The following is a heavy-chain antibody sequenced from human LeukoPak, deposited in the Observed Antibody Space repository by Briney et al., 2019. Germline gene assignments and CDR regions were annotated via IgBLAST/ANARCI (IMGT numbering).Heavy chain of an antibody. CDR3: ARATCGHASTSCPRGRFDY. CDR1: GYTFTGYY. CDR2: INPNSGGT. J-gene: IGHJ4*02. Sequence: GASVKVSCKASGYTFTGYYMHWVRQAPGQGLEWMGWINPNSGGTNYAQKFQGRVTMTRDTSISTAYMELSRLRSDDTAVYYCARATCGHASTSCPRGRFDYWGQGTLVTVSS. V-gene: IGHV1-2*02. D-gene: IGHD2-2*01.